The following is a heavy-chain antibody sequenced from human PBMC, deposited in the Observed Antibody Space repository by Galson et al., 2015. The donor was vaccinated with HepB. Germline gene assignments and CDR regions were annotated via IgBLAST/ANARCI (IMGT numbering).Heavy chain of an antibody. J-gene: IGHJ2*01. CDR2: ISGSGGST. CDR3: AKDKGYHYDSRWYFDL. D-gene: IGHD3-22*01. V-gene: IGHV3-23*01. Sequence: SLRLSCAASGFTFSSYAMSWVRQAPGKGLEWVLGISGSGGSTYYADSVKGRFTVSRDNSKNTLYVQMNSLRAEDTAVYYCAKDKGYHYDSRWYFDLWGRGTLVTVSS. CDR1: GFTFSSYA.